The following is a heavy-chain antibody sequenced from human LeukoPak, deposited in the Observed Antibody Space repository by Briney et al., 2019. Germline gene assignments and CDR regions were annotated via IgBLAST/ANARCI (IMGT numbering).Heavy chain of an antibody. CDR3: ARDRELLDAFDI. V-gene: IGHV1-69*05. CDR1: GGTFSSYA. Sequence: SVKVSCXASGGTFSSYAISWVRQAPGQGLEWMGRIIPIFGTANYAQKFQGRVTITTDESTSTAYMELSSLRSEDTAVYHCARDRELLDAFDIWGQGTMVTVSS. D-gene: IGHD1-26*01. CDR2: IIPIFGTA. J-gene: IGHJ3*02.